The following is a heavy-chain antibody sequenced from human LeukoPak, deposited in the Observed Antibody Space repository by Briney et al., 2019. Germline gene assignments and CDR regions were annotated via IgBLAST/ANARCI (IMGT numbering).Heavy chain of an antibody. CDR3: SRDQTPYY. CDR1: GFTFGDYA. V-gene: IGHV3-49*04. Sequence: PGGSLRLSCIASGFTFGDYAMTWVRQAPGKGLEWVGFIRSKVYGGTPEYAASVQGRFTISRDDSKGIAYPQMNSLKTEDTAVYYCSRDQTPYYWGQGTLVTVSS. J-gene: IGHJ4*02. CDR2: IRSKVYGGTP.